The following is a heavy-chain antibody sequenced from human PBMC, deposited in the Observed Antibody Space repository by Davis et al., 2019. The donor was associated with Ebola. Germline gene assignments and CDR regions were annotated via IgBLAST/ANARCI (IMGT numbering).Heavy chain of an antibody. D-gene: IGHD3-3*01. V-gene: IGHV1-8*01. CDR1: GYTFLSFD. Sequence: ASVKVSCKASGYTFLSFDINWVRQANGQGLEWMGWVNPNSGNTGYAQKFQDRVTMTRNTSINTAYMELSNLTSEDTAVYYCARVTNEWFSDLLPLNYWGQGTLVTVSS. J-gene: IGHJ4*02. CDR3: ARVTNEWFSDLLPLNY. CDR2: VNPNSGNT.